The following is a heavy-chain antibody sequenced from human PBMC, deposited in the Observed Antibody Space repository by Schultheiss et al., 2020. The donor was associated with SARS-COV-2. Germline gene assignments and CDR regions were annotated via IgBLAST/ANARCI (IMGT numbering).Heavy chain of an antibody. CDR2: ISGSGGST. V-gene: IGHV3-23*01. CDR3: AREGGSDRGFDY. CDR1: GFTFSSYA. D-gene: IGHD1-26*01. Sequence: GESLKISCSASGFTFSSYAMSWVRQAPGKGLEWVSAISGSGGSTYYADSVKGRFTISRDNSKNTLYLQMNSLRAEDTAVYYCAREGGSDRGFDYWGQGTLVTVSS. J-gene: IGHJ4*02.